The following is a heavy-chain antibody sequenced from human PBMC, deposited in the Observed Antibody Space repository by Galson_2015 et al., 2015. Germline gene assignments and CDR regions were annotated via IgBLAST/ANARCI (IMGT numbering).Heavy chain of an antibody. CDR1: GYTFTSYD. J-gene: IGHJ6*02. V-gene: IGHV1-8*01. CDR3: ARADLPERGIVVVPAAISSVFGGNYYYGMDV. D-gene: IGHD2-2*01. Sequence: SVKVSCKASGYTFTSYDINWVRQATGQGLEWMGWMNPNSGNTGYAQKFQGRVTMTRNTSISTAYMELSSLRSEDTAVYYCARADLPERGIVVVPAAISSVFGGNYYYGMDVWGQGTTVTVSS. CDR2: MNPNSGNT.